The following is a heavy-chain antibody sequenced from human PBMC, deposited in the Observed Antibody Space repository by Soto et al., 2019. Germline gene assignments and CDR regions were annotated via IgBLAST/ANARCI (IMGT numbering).Heavy chain of an antibody. CDR3: ARRGSGWYVAWFDP. D-gene: IGHD6-19*01. J-gene: IGHJ5*02. CDR1: GGSISSSSYY. CDR2: IYYSGST. V-gene: IGHV4-39*01. Sequence: QLQLQESGPGLVKPSETLSLTCTVSGGSISSSSYYWGWIRQPPGKGLEWIGSIYYSGSTYYNPSLKSLVTISVDTSKTQFSLKLSSVAAADTSVYYCARRGSGWYVAWFDPWGQGTLVTVSS.